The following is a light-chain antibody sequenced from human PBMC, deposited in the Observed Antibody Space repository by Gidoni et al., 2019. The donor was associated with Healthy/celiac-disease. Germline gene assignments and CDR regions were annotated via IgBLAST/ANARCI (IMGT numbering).Light chain of an antibody. CDR1: QSVLYSSNNKNY. J-gene: IGKJ1*01. Sequence: DIVMTQSPDSLAVSLGERANINSKSSQSVLYSSNNKNYLAWYQQKPGPPPKLLIYWASTREAGVTDRFSGSGSGTDFTLTISSRQAEDVAVYYCQQYYSTPWTFGQGTKVEIK. CDR2: WAS. CDR3: QQYYSTPWT. V-gene: IGKV4-1*01.